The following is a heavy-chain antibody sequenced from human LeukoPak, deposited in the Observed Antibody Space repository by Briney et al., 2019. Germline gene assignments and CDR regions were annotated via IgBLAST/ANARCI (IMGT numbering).Heavy chain of an antibody. Sequence: GGSLRLSCAASGFIFDDYGMSWVRQAPGKGLEWVSGINWNGSITGYADSAKGRFTISRDNAKNSLYLQMNSLRAEDTALYYCARVYLSQQLVPGLDYWGQGTLVTVSS. V-gene: IGHV3-20*04. CDR2: INWNGSIT. J-gene: IGHJ4*02. CDR3: ARVYLSQQLVPGLDY. D-gene: IGHD6-13*01. CDR1: GFIFDDYG.